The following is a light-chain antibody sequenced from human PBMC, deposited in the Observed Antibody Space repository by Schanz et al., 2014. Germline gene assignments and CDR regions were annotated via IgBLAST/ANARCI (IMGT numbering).Light chain of an antibody. J-gene: IGKJ1*01. V-gene: IGKV3D-20*02. CDR2: GAS. CDR3: QQRSNWWT. Sequence: ESVLTQSPGTLSLSPGERATLSCRASQSVSSNYLAWYQQKPGQAPRLLISGASSRATGIPDRFSGSGSGTDFTLTISRLEPEDFAVYYCQQRSNWWTFGQGTKVEIK. CDR1: QSVSSNY.